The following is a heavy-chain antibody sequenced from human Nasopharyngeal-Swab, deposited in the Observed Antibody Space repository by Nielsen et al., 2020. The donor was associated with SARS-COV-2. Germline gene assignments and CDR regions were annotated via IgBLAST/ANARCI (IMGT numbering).Heavy chain of an antibody. Sequence: VRQAPGKGLEWVANINTDGRGEYYLDSVKGRFTISRDNAKNSVFLQMDSLSAEDTAIYYCVRAVGHHEGWGQGTLVTVSS. D-gene: IGHD1-14*01. CDR2: INTDGRGE. V-gene: IGHV3-7*01. CDR3: VRAVGHHEG. J-gene: IGHJ4*02.